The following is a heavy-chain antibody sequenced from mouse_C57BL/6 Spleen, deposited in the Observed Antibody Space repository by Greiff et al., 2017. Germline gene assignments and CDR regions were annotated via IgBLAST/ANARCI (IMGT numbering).Heavy chain of an antibody. D-gene: IGHD2-3*01. J-gene: IGHJ1*03. CDR3: ATYDGYWYFDV. CDR1: GYTFTSYW. Sequence: LQLQQPGAELVKPGASVKLSCKASGYTFTSYWMHWVKQRPGQGLEWIGMIHPNSGSTNYNEKFKSKATLTVDKSSSTAYMQLSSLTSEDSAVYYCATYDGYWYFDVWGTGTTVTVSS. V-gene: IGHV1-64*01. CDR2: IHPNSGST.